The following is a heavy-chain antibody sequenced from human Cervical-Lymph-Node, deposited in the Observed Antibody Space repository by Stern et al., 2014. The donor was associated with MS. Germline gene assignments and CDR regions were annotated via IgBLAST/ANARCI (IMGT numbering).Heavy chain of an antibody. D-gene: IGHD5-24*01. CDR1: GGSVSSDSSY. V-gene: IGHV4-61*01. CDR3: ARGRDAYKTGY. J-gene: IGHJ4*02. CDR2: IYYTGNP. Sequence: QLQLQESGPGLVKPSETLSLTCTGSGGSVSSDSSYWSWIRQPPGKGLEWIGFIYYTGNPNYNPSLKSRVTISLDTSKNQFSLKLSSVTAADTAVYYCARGRDAYKTGYWGQGTLVTVSS.